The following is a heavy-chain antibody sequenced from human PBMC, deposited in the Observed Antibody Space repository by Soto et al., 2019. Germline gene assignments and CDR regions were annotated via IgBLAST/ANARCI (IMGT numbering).Heavy chain of an antibody. CDR1: GDSVSSNSAT. D-gene: IGHD3-10*01. CDR3: ARVSGSFSVRDAFDI. Sequence: QVQLQQSGPGLVKPSQTLSLTCAIYGDSVSSNSATWNWIRQSPSRGLEWLGRTYYRSKWYNDYQVSLKSRITINPDTSKNQFSLHLNSVNPEDKAVYYCARVSGSFSVRDAFDIWGQGTMVTVSS. J-gene: IGHJ3*02. CDR2: TYYRSKWYN. V-gene: IGHV6-1*01.